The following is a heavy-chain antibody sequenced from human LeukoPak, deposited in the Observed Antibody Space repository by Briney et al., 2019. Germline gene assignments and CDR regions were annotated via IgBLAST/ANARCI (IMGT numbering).Heavy chain of an antibody. D-gene: IGHD3-22*01. J-gene: IGHJ3*02. CDR2: IYHSGGT. CDR1: GGSISSSNW. Sequence: PSETLSLTCAVSGGSISSSNWWSWVRQPPGKGPEWIGEIYHSGGTNYNPSLKSRVTISVDKSKNQFSLKLSSVTAADTAVYYCARVVGSYYDSSGYHYAFDIWGQGTMVTVSS. V-gene: IGHV4-4*02. CDR3: ARVVGSYYDSSGYHYAFDI.